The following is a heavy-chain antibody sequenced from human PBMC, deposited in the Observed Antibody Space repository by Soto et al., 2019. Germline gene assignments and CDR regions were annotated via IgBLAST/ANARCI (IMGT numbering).Heavy chain of an antibody. D-gene: IGHD3-3*01. V-gene: IGHV4-30-2*02. Sequence: PSETLSLTCTVSGGSISSGGYYWIWIRQPPGKGLEWIGYIYHSGSTYYSPSLKSRVTISVDRSKNQFSLKLSSVTAADTAVYYCAREAIFGMYYFDYWGQGTLVTVSS. CDR1: GGSISSGGYY. J-gene: IGHJ4*02. CDR2: IYHSGST. CDR3: AREAIFGMYYFDY.